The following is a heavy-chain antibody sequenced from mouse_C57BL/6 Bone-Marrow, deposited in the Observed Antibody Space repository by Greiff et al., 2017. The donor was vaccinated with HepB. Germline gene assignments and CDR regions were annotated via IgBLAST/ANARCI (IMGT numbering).Heavy chain of an antibody. V-gene: IGHV1-63*01. CDR2: IYPGGGYT. CDR1: GYTFTNYW. Sequence: VQLQQSGAELVRPGPSVKMSCKASGYTFTNYWIGWAKQRPGHGLEWIGDIYPGGGYTNYNEKFKGKATLTADKSSSTAYMQFSSLTSEDSAIYYCARGGGFYGNYGWFDYWGQGTTLTVSS. CDR3: ARGGGFYGNYGWFDY. J-gene: IGHJ2*01. D-gene: IGHD2-1*01.